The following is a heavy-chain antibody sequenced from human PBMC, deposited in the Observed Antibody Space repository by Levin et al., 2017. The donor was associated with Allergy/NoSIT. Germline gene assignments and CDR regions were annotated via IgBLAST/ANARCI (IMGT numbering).Heavy chain of an antibody. J-gene: IGHJ4*02. CDR1: GGSVSSGGYY. CDR3: AGPWSYLRA. CDR2: IYYSGST. Sequence: GSLRLSCTVSGGSVSSGGYYWSWIRQPPGKGLEWIGYIYYSGSTNYNPSLKSRVLISLDTSKNQFSLKLSSVTAADTALYYCAGPWSYLRAWGQGTLVTVSS. V-gene: IGHV4-61*08. D-gene: IGHD1-26*01.